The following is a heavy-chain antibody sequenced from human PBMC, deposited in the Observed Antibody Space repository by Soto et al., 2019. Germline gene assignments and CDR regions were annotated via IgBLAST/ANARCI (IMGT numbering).Heavy chain of an antibody. CDR2: VNPKRGDA. CDR1: GYKFTDYY. Sequence: QVLLVQSGAEVKKPGASVKVSCKASGYKFTDYYIHWVRQAPGQGPEWMGWVNPKRGDAVYAQKFQGWVTMTRDTATTTAYWEVNRLKSDDTAVYYCARDPGIPGRYWYFDLGGRGTLVTVSS. D-gene: IGHD1-20*01. V-gene: IGHV1-2*04. J-gene: IGHJ2*01. CDR3: ARDPGIPGRYWYFDL.